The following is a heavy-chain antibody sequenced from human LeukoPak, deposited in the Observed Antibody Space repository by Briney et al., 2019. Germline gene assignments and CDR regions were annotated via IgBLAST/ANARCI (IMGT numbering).Heavy chain of an antibody. V-gene: IGHV4-31*03. CDR2: IYYSGST. D-gene: IGHD3-10*01. J-gene: IGHJ4*02. CDR1: GGSISSGGYY. Sequence: NPSQTLCLTCTVSGGSISSGGYYWSWIRQHPGKGLEWIGYIYYSGSTYYNPSLKSRVTISVDTSKNQFSLKLSSVTAADTAVYYCARFFRHYGDHFDYWGQGSLVTVSS. CDR3: ARFFRHYGDHFDY.